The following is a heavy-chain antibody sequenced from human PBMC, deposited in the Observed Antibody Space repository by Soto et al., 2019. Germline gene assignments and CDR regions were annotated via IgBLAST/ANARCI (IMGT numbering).Heavy chain of an antibody. CDR1: GFIFSEYG. CDR2: IYYDGSNE. CDR3: ARWWNDEEWVETMDV. V-gene: IGHV3-33*01. Sequence: QRLSCGASGFIFSEYGMHWVRQAPGKGLEWVAVIYYDGSNEHYSESVRGRFTISRDNSKNMLYLEMNSLRAEDTAIYYCARWWNDEEWVETMDVWGQGTTVTVSS. J-gene: IGHJ6*01. D-gene: IGHD1-1*01.